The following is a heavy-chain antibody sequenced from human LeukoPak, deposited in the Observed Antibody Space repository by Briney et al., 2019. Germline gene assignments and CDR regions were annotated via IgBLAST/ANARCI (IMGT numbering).Heavy chain of an antibody. V-gene: IGHV1-69*05. D-gene: IGHD1-26*01. CDR1: GGTFSSYA. CDR2: IIPIFGTA. CDR3: ARIREVGATEAFDI. Sequence: ASVKVSCKASGGTFSSYAISWVRQAPGQGLEWMGGIIPIFGTANYAQKFQGRVTITTDESTSTAYMELSSLRSEDTAVYYCARIREVGATEAFDIWGQGTMVTVSS. J-gene: IGHJ3*02.